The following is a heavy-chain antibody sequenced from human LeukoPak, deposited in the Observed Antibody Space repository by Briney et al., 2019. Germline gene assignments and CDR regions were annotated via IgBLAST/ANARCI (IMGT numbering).Heavy chain of an antibody. CDR2: INSDGSST. J-gene: IGHJ4*02. D-gene: IGHD4-17*01. CDR3: ARDDYGDYNIDY. V-gene: IGHV3-74*01. Sequence: GGSLRLSCAASGFTFSSYWMHWVRQAPGKGLVWVSRINSDGSSTSYADSVRGRFTISRDNAKNTLYLQMNSLRAEDTAVYYCARDDYGDYNIDYWGQGTLVTVSS. CDR1: GFTFSSYW.